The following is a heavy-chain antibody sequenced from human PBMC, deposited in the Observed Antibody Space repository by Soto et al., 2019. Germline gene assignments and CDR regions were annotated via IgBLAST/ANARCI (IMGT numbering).Heavy chain of an antibody. J-gene: IGHJ4*02. V-gene: IGHV3-21*01. CDR1: GFTFSRYT. D-gene: IGHD2-15*01. Sequence: EVQLVESGGGLVKPGGSLRLSCAASGFTFSRYTMNLVHQAPGKGLEWVSSISRSSSYIYFADSVKGRFTISRDNAKLSLYLQMNSLRAEDTAVYYCGAATGAYWGQGTLVTVSS. CDR3: GAATGAY. CDR2: ISRSSSYI.